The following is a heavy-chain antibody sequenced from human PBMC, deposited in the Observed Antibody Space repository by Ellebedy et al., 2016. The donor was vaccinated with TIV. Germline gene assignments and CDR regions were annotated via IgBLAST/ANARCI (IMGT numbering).Heavy chain of an antibody. J-gene: IGHJ5*02. D-gene: IGHD4-17*01. CDR3: ARRASYGDYAVQVNPWFDP. V-gene: IGHV3-7*01. CDR1: GFNFRSYW. Sequence: PGGSLRLSCAASGFNFRSYWMTWVRQAPEKGLEWVAKIRQEGDEIYYVESVKGRFTISRDNAKNSLFLQMNSRRVEDTAVYYCARRASYGDYAVQVNPWFDPWGQGTLVTVSS. CDR2: IRQEGDEI.